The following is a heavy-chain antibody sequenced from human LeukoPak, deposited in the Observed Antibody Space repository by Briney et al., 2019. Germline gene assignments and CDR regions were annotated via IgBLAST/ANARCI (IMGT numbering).Heavy chain of an antibody. CDR3: ARTPCGGDCYSLRHYMDV. CDR2: ISSSGSTI. Sequence: KAGGSLRLSCAASGFTFSDYYMSWIRQAPGKGLEWVSYISSSGSTIYYADSVKGRFTISRDNAKNSLYLQMNSLRAEDTAVYYCARTPCGGDCYSLRHYMDVWGKGTTVTISS. J-gene: IGHJ6*03. V-gene: IGHV3-11*01. CDR1: GFTFSDYY. D-gene: IGHD2-21*02.